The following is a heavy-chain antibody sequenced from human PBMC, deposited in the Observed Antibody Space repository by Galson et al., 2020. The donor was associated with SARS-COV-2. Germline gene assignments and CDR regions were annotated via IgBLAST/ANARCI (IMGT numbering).Heavy chain of an antibody. J-gene: IGHJ4*01. D-gene: IGHD6-19*01. Sequence: GESLKISCAVSGFTFKDFWMSWFRQASGKGLEWVANIRGDGSETNYADSVKGRFSISRDNDENSLYLQMNSRRVEDTAVYYCTREGWQGGYCGHGARVTVSS. CDR1: GFTFKDFW. CDR2: IRGDGSET. V-gene: IGHV3-7*01. CDR3: TREGWQGGY.